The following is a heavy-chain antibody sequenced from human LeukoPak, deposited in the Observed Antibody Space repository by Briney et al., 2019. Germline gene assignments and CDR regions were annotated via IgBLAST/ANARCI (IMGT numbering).Heavy chain of an antibody. J-gene: IGHJ4*02. D-gene: IGHD3-22*01. Sequence: GGSLRLSCAASGFTVSSNYMSWVRQAPGKGLEWVSVIYSGGSTYYADSVKGRFTISRDNSKNTLYLQMNSLRAEDTAVYYCARDREDYYDSSGYYYWGQGTLVTVSS. V-gene: IGHV3-66*01. CDR2: IYSGGST. CDR3: ARDREDYYDSSGYYY. CDR1: GFTVSSNY.